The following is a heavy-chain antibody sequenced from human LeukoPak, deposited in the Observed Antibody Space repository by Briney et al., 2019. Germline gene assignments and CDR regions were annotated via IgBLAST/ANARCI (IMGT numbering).Heavy chain of an antibody. CDR1: GYTFTSNY. J-gene: IGHJ4*02. CDR3: ARGEDGYRN. D-gene: IGHD5-24*01. Sequence: GASVKVSCKASGYTFTSNYIHWVRQAPGQGLEWMGRINPNSGGTNYAQKFQGRVTMTRDTSISTAYMELSRLRSDDTAVYYCARGEDGYRNWGQGTLVTVSS. V-gene: IGHV1-2*06. CDR2: INPNSGGT.